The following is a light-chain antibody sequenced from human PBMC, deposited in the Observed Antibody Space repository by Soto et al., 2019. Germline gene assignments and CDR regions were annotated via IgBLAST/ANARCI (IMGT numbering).Light chain of an antibody. V-gene: IGKV3D-20*01. CDR2: DTS. Sequence: EIVLTQSPATLSLSPGERATLSCGASQSINSNYLAWYQQKPGLAPRLVIYDTSWRAPGIPDRLTGSGSGTDFTLTISRLEPEDSAIYYCQQYGSSPTFGQGTRLEIK. CDR3: QQYGSSPT. J-gene: IGKJ5*01. CDR1: QSINSNY.